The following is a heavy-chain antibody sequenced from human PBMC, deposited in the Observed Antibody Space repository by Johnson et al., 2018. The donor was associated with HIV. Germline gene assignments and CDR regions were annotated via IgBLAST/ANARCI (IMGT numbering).Heavy chain of an antibody. CDR3: ARGGASGAFDI. V-gene: IGHV3-53*01. Sequence: VQLMESGGGLIQPGGSLRLSCAASGFTVSSNYMSWVRQAPGKGLEWVSVIYSAGSIYYADSLKGRFTISRDNAKNSLYLQMNSLRAEDTAVYYCARGGASGAFDIWGQGTMVTVSS. CDR1: GFTVSSNY. J-gene: IGHJ3*02. D-gene: IGHD1-26*01. CDR2: IYSAGSI.